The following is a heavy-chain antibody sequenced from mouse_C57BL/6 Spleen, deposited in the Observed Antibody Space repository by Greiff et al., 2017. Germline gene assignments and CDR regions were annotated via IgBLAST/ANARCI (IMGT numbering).Heavy chain of an antibody. CDR2: TSYSGST. Sequence: EVKLMESGPGLAKPSQTLSLTCSVTGYSITSDYWNWIRKFPGNKLEYMGYTSYSGSTHYNPSLKSRISITRDTSKNQYYLQLNSVTTEDTATYYCARMVSTVVATRYFDVWGTGTTVTVSS. CDR1: GYSITSDY. V-gene: IGHV3-8*01. D-gene: IGHD1-1*01. CDR3: ARMVSTVVATRYFDV. J-gene: IGHJ1*03.